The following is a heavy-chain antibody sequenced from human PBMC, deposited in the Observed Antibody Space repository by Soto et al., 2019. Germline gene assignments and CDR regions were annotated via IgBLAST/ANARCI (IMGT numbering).Heavy chain of an antibody. J-gene: IGHJ4*02. V-gene: IGHV4-34*01. CDR2: INHSGST. D-gene: IGHD6-19*01. Sequence: QVQLQQWGAGLLKPSETLSLTCAVYGGSFRGYYWSWLRQPPGKGLEWIGEINHSGSTNYNPSLKSRVTISVDTSKNQFSLKLSSVTAADTAVYSCAREGYSSAWWGFDYWSQGTLVTVSS. CDR1: GGSFRGYY. CDR3: AREGYSSAWWGFDY.